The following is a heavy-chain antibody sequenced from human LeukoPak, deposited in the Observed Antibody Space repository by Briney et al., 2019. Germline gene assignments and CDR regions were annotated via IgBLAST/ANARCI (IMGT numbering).Heavy chain of an antibody. CDR2: IKQDGSEK. CDR3: AREKFDY. CDR1: GFTFSRYW. J-gene: IGHJ4*02. V-gene: IGHV3-7*03. Sequence: GGSLRLSCSASGFTFSRYWMSWVRQAPGKGLEWVANIKQDGSEKYYVDSVKGRFTISRDNAKNSLYLQMNSLRAEDTAVYYCAREKFDYWGQGTLVTVSS.